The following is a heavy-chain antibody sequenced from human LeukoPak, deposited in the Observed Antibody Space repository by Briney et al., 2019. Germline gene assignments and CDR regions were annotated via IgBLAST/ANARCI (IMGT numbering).Heavy chain of an antibody. CDR1: GGSFSGYY. CDR2: INHSGST. J-gene: IGHJ4*02. V-gene: IGHV4-34*01. Sequence: QSSETLSLTCAVYGGSFSGYYWSWIRQPPGKGLEWIGEINHSGSTNYNPSLKSRVTISVDTSKNQFSLKLSSVTAEDTAVYYCARGRRAFDYWGQGTLVTVSS. CDR3: ARGRRAFDY.